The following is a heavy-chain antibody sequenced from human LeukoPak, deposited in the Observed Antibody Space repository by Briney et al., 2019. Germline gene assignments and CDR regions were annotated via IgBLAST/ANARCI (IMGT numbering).Heavy chain of an antibody. V-gene: IGHV3-11*06. J-gene: IGHJ4*02. CDR2: ISSSSSYT. D-gene: IGHD4-17*01. Sequence: PGGSLRLSCAASGFTFSDYYMSWIRQAPGKGLEWVSCISSSSSYTNYADSVKGRFTISRDNAKNSLYLQMNSLRAEDTAVYYCARVSYGDYLGYWGQGTLVTVSS. CDR1: GFTFSDYY. CDR3: ARVSYGDYLGY.